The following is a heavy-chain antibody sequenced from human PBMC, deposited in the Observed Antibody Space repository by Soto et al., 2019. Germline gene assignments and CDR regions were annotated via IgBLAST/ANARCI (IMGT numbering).Heavy chain of an antibody. J-gene: IGHJ4*02. Sequence: SETLSHTCTVSGGSIIGYYWNWIRQPPGKGLEWIGYIYYSGSTNYDPSLKSRVTISVDTSKNQFSLKLSSVTAADTAVYYCARVVPVSPSGSREAKFDYWGQGTLVTVSS. CDR3: ARVVPVSPSGSREAKFDY. D-gene: IGHD2-15*01. CDR2: IYYSGST. CDR1: GGSIIGYY. V-gene: IGHV4-59*12.